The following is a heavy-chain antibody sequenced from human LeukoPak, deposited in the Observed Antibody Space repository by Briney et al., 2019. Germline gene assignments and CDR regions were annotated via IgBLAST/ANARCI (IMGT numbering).Heavy chain of an antibody. CDR1: GFTFSSYA. CDR3: ARVSYGDSGYFDY. Sequence: PGGSLRLSCAGSGFTFSSYAMSWVRQAPGKGLEWVSVISGSGGTTYYADFVKGRFTISRDNSENTVYLQMNSLRAEDTAVYYCARVSYGDSGYFDYWGQGTLVTVSS. V-gene: IGHV3-23*01. D-gene: IGHD4-17*01. J-gene: IGHJ4*02. CDR2: ISGSGGTT.